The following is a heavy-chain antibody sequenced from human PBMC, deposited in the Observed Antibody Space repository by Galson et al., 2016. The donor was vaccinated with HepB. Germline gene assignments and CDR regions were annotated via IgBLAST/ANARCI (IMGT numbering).Heavy chain of an antibody. Sequence: SLRLSCAVSGFTFSRYGMYWVRQAPAKGLEWVALISYDGSNKYYADSVKGRFTISRDNSKNTLYLQMNSLRAEDTAVYYCAKDGRIYCSSASCHGHFHYWGQGTLVTVSS. CDR2: ISYDGSNK. CDR3: AKDGRIYCSSASCHGHFHY. V-gene: IGHV3-30*18. J-gene: IGHJ4*02. D-gene: IGHD2-2*01. CDR1: GFTFSRYG.